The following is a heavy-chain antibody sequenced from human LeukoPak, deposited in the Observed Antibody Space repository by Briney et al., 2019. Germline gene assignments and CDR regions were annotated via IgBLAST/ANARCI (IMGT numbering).Heavy chain of an antibody. J-gene: IGHJ4*02. V-gene: IGHV3-21*01. CDR2: ISSSSSYI. D-gene: IGHD3-10*01. CDR1: GFTFSSYS. CDR3: ARDDGSGIDY. Sequence: GGSLRLSCAASGFTFSSYSMNWVRQAPGKGLKWVSSISSSSSYIYYADSVKGRFTISRDNAKNSLYLQMNSLRAEDTAVYYCARDDGSGIDYWGQGTLVTVSS.